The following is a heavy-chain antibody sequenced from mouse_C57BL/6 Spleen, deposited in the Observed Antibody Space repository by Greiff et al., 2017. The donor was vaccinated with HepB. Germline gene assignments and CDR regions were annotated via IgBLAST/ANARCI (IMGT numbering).Heavy chain of an antibody. Sequence: QVTLKVSGPELVKPGASVKLSCKASGYTFTSYDINWVKQRPGQGLEWIGWIYPRDGSTKYNEKFKGKATLTVDTSSSTAYMELHSLTSEDSAVYFCARGDYDWYFDGWGTGTTVTVSS. CDR1: GYTFTSYD. J-gene: IGHJ1*03. CDR3: ARGDYDWYFDG. CDR2: IYPRDGST. V-gene: IGHV1-85*01. D-gene: IGHD2-4*01.